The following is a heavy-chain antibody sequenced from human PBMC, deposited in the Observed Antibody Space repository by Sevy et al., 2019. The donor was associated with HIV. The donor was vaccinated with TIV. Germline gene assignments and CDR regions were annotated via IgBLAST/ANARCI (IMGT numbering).Heavy chain of an antibody. CDR3: AREGIAVAGNWSDP. Sequence: SETLSLTCTVSGGSISSYYWSWIRQPPGKGLEWIGYIYYSGSTNYNPSLKSRVTISVDTSKNQFSLKLSSVTAADTAVYYCAREGIAVAGNWSDPWGQGTLVTVSS. D-gene: IGHD6-19*01. CDR2: IYYSGST. CDR1: GGSISSYY. J-gene: IGHJ5*02. V-gene: IGHV4-59*01.